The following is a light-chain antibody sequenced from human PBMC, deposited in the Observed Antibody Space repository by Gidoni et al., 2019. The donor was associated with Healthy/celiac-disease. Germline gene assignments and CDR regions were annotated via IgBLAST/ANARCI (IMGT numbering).Light chain of an antibody. Sequence: DIQMTQSPSSLSASVGDRVTISCRANQSISSYLNWYQQKPGKAPKLLIYAASSLQSGVPARFSGSGSGTDFTLNISSLQPEDFATYYCQHSYSTPLTFGGGTKVEIK. CDR3: QHSYSTPLT. CDR1: QSISSY. J-gene: IGKJ4*01. CDR2: AAS. V-gene: IGKV1-39*01.